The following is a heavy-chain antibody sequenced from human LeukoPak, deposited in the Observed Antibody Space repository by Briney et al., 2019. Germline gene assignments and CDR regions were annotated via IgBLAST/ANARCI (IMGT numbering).Heavy chain of an antibody. Sequence: GGPLRLSCAASGFTFSSYGMHWVRQAPGKGLEWVAVIWYHGSNKYYADSVKGRFTISRDNSKKTLYLQMNSLRAEDTAVYYCAAGTAAGTGWGQGTLVTVSS. D-gene: IGHD6-13*01. J-gene: IGHJ4*02. CDR3: AAGTAAGTG. CDR1: GFTFSSYG. V-gene: IGHV3-33*01. CDR2: IWYHGSNK.